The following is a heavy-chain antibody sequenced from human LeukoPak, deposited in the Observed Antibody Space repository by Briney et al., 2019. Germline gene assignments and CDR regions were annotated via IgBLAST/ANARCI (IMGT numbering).Heavy chain of an antibody. J-gene: IGHJ3*02. Sequence: SETLSLTCTVSGGSISSYYWSWIRQPPGKGLEWIGYIYYSGSTYYNPSLKSRVTISVDTSKNQFSLKLSSVTAADTAVYYCARGLNYDILTGSYDAFDIWGQGTMVTVSS. V-gene: IGHV4-59*12. D-gene: IGHD3-9*01. CDR3: ARGLNYDILTGSYDAFDI. CDR1: GGSISSYY. CDR2: IYYSGST.